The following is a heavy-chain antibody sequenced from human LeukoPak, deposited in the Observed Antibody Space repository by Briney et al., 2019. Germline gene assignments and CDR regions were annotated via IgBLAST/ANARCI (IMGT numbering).Heavy chain of an antibody. CDR2: ISGSGDYT. J-gene: IGHJ4*02. CDR1: GFTFSNSA. D-gene: IGHD4-23*01. CDR3: ARGRPHGNDY. V-gene: IGHV3-23*01. Sequence: GSLRLSCAASGFTFSNSAMSWVRQAPGKGLEWVSAISGSGDYTYYADSVKGRFTISRDNSRNTLYLQMNSLRVEDTAVYYCARGRPHGNDYWGQGTLVTVSS.